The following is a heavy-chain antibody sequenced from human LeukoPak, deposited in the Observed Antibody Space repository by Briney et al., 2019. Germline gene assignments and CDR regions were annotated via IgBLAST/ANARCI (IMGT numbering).Heavy chain of an antibody. CDR1: GFTFSSYS. CDR2: ISSSSSYI. CDR3: AKDQPRPYYYYGMDV. V-gene: IGHV3-21*01. J-gene: IGHJ6*02. Sequence: GGSLRLSCAASGFTFSSYSTNWVRQAPGKGLEWVSSISSSSSYIYYADSVKGRFTISRDNAKNSLYLQMNSLRAEDTAVYYCAKDQPRPYYYYGMDVWGQGTTVTVSS.